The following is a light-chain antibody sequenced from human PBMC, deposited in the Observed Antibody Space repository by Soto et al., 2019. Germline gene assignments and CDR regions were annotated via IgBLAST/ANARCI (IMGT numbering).Light chain of an antibody. CDR3: QQSHSTPWT. J-gene: IGKJ1*01. CDR1: QTITTY. CDR2: GAS. V-gene: IGKV1-39*01. Sequence: DIQMTQSPSSLSASVGDRVTITCRACQTITTYLNWYQQKPGKAPKLLIYGASSLQSGVPSRFTGSGSGTDFTLTISSLQPEDFATYHCQQSHSTPWTFGQGTKVEIK.